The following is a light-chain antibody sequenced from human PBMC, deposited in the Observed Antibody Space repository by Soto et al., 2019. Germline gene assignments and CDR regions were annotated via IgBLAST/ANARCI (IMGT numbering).Light chain of an antibody. V-gene: IGKV4-1*01. CDR1: QGVLYSSNNRNY. CDR2: WAS. CDR3: QQYYTTPFT. Sequence: DIVTTQSPDSLAVSLGERATINCKSSQGVLYSSNNRNYLAWYQQKPGQPPKLLIYWASTRESGVPDRFSGSGSGTDFTLTISSLQAEDVAVYYCQQYYTTPFTSGPGTKVDIK. J-gene: IGKJ3*01.